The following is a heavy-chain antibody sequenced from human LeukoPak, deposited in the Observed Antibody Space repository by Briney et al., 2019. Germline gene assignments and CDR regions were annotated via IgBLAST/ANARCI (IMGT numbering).Heavy chain of an antibody. CDR2: ISGSGGST. D-gene: IGHD5-18*01. CDR3: AKDRAGQLWYDAFDV. Sequence: PGGSLRLSCAASGFTFSSYAMSWVRQAPGKGLEWVSAISGSGGSTYYADSVKGRFTISRDNSKNTLYLQMNSLRAEDTAVYYCAKDRAGQLWYDAFDVWGQGTMVTVSS. J-gene: IGHJ3*01. V-gene: IGHV3-23*01. CDR1: GFTFSSYA.